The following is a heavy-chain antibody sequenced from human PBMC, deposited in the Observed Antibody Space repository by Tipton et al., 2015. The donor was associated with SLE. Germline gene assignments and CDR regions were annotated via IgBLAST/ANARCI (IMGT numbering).Heavy chain of an antibody. J-gene: IGHJ4*02. D-gene: IGHD3/OR15-3a*01. CDR3: ARGGGDFGLKN. CDR2: SHYSGNT. Sequence: TLSLTCTVSGGSLSSGGYYWSWIRQHPGKGLEWIGYSHYSGNTYYNTSLKSRVTISVDTSKNQFSLKLSSVTAADTAVYYCARGGGDFGLKNWGQGTLVTVSS. CDR1: GGSLSSGGYY. V-gene: IGHV4-31*03.